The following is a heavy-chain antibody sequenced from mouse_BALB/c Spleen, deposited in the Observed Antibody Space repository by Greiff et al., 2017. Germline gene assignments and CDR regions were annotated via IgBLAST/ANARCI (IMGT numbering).Heavy chain of an antibody. D-gene: IGHD1-1*01. Sequence: EVQLQQSGPELVKPGASVKMSCKASGYTFTSYVMHWVKQKPGQGLEWIGYINPYNDGTKYNEKFKGKATLTSDKSSSTAYMELSSLTSEDSAVYYCARGDYYYGSRNAMDYWGQGTSVTVSS. V-gene: IGHV1-14*01. CDR1: GYTFTSYV. CDR2: INPYNDGT. J-gene: IGHJ4*01. CDR3: ARGDYYYGSRNAMDY.